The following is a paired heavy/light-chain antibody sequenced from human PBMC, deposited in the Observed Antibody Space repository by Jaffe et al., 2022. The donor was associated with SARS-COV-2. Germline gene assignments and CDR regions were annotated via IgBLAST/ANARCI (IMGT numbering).Heavy chain of an antibody. J-gene: IGHJ6*03. Sequence: QVTLKESGPVLVKPTETLTLTCTVSGFSLSNARMGVSWIRQPPGKALEWLAHIFSNDEKSYSTSLKSRLTISKDTSKSQVVLTMTNMDPVDTATYYCARIRGLSSGWYRVPNYYMDVWGKGTTVTVSS. CDR1: GFSLSNARMG. D-gene: IGHD6-19*01. CDR2: IFSNDEK. V-gene: IGHV2-26*01. CDR3: ARIRGLSSGWYRVPNYYMDV.
Light chain of an antibody. Sequence: SYELTQPPSVSVSPGQTARITCSGDALPKKYAYWYQQKSGQAPVLVIYEDNKRPSGIPERFSGSSSGTMATLTISGAQVEDEADYYCYSTDSSGGVFGGGTKLTVL. CDR1: ALPKKY. CDR3: YSTDSSGGV. V-gene: IGLV3-10*01. CDR2: EDN. J-gene: IGLJ2*01.